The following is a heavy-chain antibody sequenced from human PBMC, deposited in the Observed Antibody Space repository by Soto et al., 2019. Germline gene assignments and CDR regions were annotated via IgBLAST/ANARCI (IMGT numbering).Heavy chain of an antibody. CDR1: GYTFTSYA. Sequence: DSVKVSCKASGYTFTSYAVSWVRQAPRQGLEWMGWISGYNHNTKYAQKFQGRLTMTTDTSTSTAYMELRSLRSDDTAVYYCARDYASSSEWLDTWGQGTLVTVSS. CDR3: ARDYASSSEWLDT. D-gene: IGHD6-6*01. CDR2: ISGYNHNT. V-gene: IGHV1-18*01. J-gene: IGHJ5*02.